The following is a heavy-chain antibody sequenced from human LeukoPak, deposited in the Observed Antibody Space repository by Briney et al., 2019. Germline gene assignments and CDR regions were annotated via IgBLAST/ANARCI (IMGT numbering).Heavy chain of an antibody. CDR2: ISRGSTKI. J-gene: IGHJ6*03. CDR1: GFTFSSYA. CDR3: VRVSPLTFYYYMDV. Sequence: GRSLRLSCAASGFTFSSYAMHWVRQAPGKGLEWVSSISRGSTKITYADSVKGRFTISRDNAKNSLYLQMNSLRVEDTAVYYCVRVSPLTFYYYMDVWGKGTTVTVSS. V-gene: IGHV3-21*01. D-gene: IGHD2/OR15-2a*01.